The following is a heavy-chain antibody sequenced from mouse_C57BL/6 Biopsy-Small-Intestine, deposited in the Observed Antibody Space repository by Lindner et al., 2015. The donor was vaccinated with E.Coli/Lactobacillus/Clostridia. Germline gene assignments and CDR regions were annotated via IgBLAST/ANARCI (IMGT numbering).Heavy chain of an antibody. V-gene: IGHV14-4*02. CDR2: IHPNSGAT. CDR3: AKEGKHEIGHFGAFDY. CDR1: GYNFIDYY. D-gene: IGHD3-1*01. Sequence: SVKVSCKASGYNFIDYYMHWVRQAPGQGLEWMGWIHPNSGATNCAQSFQGRATMTRDTSLSTIYLELSRLQSDDTAVYYCAKEGKHEIGHFGAFDYWGQGSLITVSS. J-gene: IGHJ2*01.